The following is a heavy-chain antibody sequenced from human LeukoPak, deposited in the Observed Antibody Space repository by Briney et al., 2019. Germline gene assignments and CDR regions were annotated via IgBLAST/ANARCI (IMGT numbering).Heavy chain of an antibody. V-gene: IGHV3-30-3*01. J-gene: IGHJ4*02. CDR1: GFTFSSYA. CDR3: ARGDVLYSGSYCFDY. Sequence: GRSLRLSCAASGFTFSSYAMHWARQAPGKGLEWVAVISYDGSNKYYTDSVKGRFSISRDNSKNTLYLQMNSLRAEDTALYYCARGDVLYSGSYCFDYWGQGTLVTVSS. CDR2: ISYDGSNK. D-gene: IGHD1-26*01.